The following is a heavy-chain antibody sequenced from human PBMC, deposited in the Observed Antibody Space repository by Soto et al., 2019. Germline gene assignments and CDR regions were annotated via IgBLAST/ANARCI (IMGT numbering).Heavy chain of an antibody. J-gene: IGHJ6*01. CDR2: IYYSGST. CDR3: ARESLGYGSSTSCYGNGMDV. V-gene: IGHV4-59*01. CDR1: GGSISSYY. D-gene: IGHD2-2*01. Sequence: QVQLQESGPGLVKPSETLSLTCTVSGGSISSYYWSWIRQPPGKGLEWIGYIYYSGSTNYNPSLKSRVTISVDTSKNQFSLKLSSVTAADTAVYYCARESLGYGSSTSCYGNGMDVW.